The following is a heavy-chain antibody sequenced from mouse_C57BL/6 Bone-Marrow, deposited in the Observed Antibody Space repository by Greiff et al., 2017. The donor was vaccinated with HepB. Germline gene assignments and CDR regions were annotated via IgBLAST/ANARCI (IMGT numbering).Heavy chain of an antibody. V-gene: IGHV1-81*01. CDR1: GYTFTSYG. D-gene: IGHD1-1*01. J-gene: IGHJ2*01. Sequence: VQLQHSGAELARPGASVKLSCKASGYTFTSYGISWVKQRTGQGLEWIGEIYPRSGNTYYNEKFKGKATLTADKSSSTAYMELRSLTSEDSAVYFCARSGYYGSRYYFDYWGQGTTLTVSS. CDR2: IYPRSGNT. CDR3: ARSGYYGSRYYFDY.